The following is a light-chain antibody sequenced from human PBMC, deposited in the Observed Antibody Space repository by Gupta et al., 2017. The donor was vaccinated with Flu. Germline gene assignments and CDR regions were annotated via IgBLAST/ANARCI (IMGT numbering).Light chain of an antibody. CDR2: GTS. J-gene: IGKJ2*01. CDR1: QSVGISY. Sequence: IVLTQSPGTLSWSPGERATLSCRASQSVGISYLAWYQQKPGQAPRLLIYGTSSRATGIPDRFSGSGSGTDFTLTISRLDPEDFAVYYCQQYESSPRTFGQGTKLEIK. V-gene: IGKV3-20*01. CDR3: QQYESSPRT.